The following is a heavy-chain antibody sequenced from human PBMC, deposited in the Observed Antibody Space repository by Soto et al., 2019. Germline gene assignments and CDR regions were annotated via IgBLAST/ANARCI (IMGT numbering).Heavy chain of an antibody. Sequence: PGGFLRLSCAASGFTFSSYSMNWVRQAPGKGLEWVSYISSTSSPIYYADSVKGRFTISRANAENSLSLQMNSLRAEDTAVYYCASAKRAGGVIVGFHYWGQGTLVPVSS. CDR2: ISSTSSPI. CDR1: GFTFSSYS. D-gene: IGHD3-16*02. V-gene: IGHV3-48*04. J-gene: IGHJ4*02. CDR3: ASAKRAGGVIVGFHY.